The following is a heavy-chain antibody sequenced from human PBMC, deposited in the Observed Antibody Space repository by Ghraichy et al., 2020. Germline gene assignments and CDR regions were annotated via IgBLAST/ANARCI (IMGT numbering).Heavy chain of an antibody. CDR3: ARGGRAVPGRWIDP. V-gene: IGHV4-34*01. CDR2: INHSRST. D-gene: IGHD1-14*01. Sequence: SETLSLTCAVYGGSFSGYYWSWIRQPPGKGLEWIGEINHSRSTKYNPSLKSRVIISVDTSKNQFSLKLSSVTAADTAVYYCARGGRAVPGRWIDPWGQGTLVTVSS. CDR1: GGSFSGYY. J-gene: IGHJ5*02.